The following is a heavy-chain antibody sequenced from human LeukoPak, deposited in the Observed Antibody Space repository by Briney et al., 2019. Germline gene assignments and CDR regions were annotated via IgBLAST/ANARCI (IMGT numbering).Heavy chain of an antibody. V-gene: IGHV4-39*01. CDR3: ARSSSTSWNAFDI. Sequence: SETLSLTCTVSGGSISSSSYYWGGIRQPPGEGLEWIGSIYYSGSTYYNPSLKSRVTISVDTSKNQFSLKLSSVTAADTAVYYCARSSSTSWNAFDIWGQGTMLTVSS. J-gene: IGHJ3*02. D-gene: IGHD2-2*01. CDR2: IYYSGST. CDR1: GGSISSSSYY.